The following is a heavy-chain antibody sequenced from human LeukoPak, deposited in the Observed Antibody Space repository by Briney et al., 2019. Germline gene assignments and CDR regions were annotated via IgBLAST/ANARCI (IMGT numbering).Heavy chain of an antibody. J-gene: IGHJ4*02. CDR3: ARGFVGHYYDSSGYDY. CDR1: GYTFTSYG. Sequence: AAVKVSCKASGYTFTSYGISWVRQAPGQGLEWMGRIIPIFGTANYAQKFQGRVTITTDESTSTAYMELSSLRSEDTAVYYCARGFVGHYYDSSGYDYWGQGTLVTVSS. V-gene: IGHV1-69*05. CDR2: IIPIFGTA. D-gene: IGHD3-22*01.